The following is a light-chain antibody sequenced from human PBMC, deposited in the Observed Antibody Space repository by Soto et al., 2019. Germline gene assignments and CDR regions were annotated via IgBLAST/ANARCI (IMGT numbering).Light chain of an antibody. V-gene: IGLV6-57*03. CDR3: QSYDTNNPWV. J-gene: IGLJ3*02. Sequence: NLMLTQPHSVSESPGKTITISCTRSSGSIASYYVQWYQQRPGSAPTTVIYEDNQRPSGVPDRFSGSIDSSSNSASLTISGLKTEDEADYYCQSYDTNNPWVFGGGTKLTVL. CDR1: SGSIASYY. CDR2: EDN.